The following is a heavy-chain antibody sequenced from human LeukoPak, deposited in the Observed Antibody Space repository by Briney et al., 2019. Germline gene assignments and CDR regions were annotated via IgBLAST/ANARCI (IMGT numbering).Heavy chain of an antibody. CDR2: IRSGGGGT. CDR3: ARDPNGDYVGAFEM. V-gene: IGHV3-53*01. J-gene: IGHJ3*02. Sequence: GGSLRLSCVASEFTVSTNYMSWVRQAPGKGLEWVSAIRSGGGGTLYADSVKGRFTISRDNSKNTLFLQMNNMRAEDTAVYYCARDPNGDYVGAFEMWGPGTKVTVS. D-gene: IGHD4-17*01. CDR1: EFTVSTNY.